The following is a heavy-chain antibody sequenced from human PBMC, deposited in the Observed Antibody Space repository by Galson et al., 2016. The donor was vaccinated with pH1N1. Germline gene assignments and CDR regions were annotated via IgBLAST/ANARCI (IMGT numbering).Heavy chain of an antibody. D-gene: IGHD3-10*01. J-gene: IGHJ4*02. CDR1: GDSISTGTYY. CDR3: ARVGITIVRGAIDY. V-gene: IGHV4-30-4*08. Sequence: TLSLTCTVSGDSISTGTYYWSWIRQPAGKGLEWIGYIYYSGTTYYNPALKSRVTISIDTSKNQFSLKLNSVTAADTAIYFCARVGITIVRGAIDYWGQGTLVTVSS. CDR2: IYYSGTT.